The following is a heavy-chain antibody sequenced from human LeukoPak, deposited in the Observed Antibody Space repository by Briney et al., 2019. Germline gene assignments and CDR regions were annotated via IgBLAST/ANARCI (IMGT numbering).Heavy chain of an antibody. CDR2: INHSGST. D-gene: IGHD6-13*01. Sequence: PSETLSLTCAVYGGSFSGYYWSWIRQPPGKGLEWIGEINHSGSTNYNPSLKSRVTISVDTSKNQFSLKLSSVTAADTAVYYCARDRAAAGTGYWGQGTLVTVSS. V-gene: IGHV4-34*01. CDR3: ARDRAAAGTGY. CDR1: GGSFSGYY. J-gene: IGHJ4*02.